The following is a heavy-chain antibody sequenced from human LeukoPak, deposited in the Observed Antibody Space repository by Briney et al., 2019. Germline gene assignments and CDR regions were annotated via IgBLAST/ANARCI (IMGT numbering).Heavy chain of an antibody. V-gene: IGHV3-21*01. D-gene: IGHD5-12*01. CDR1: GFTFSSYS. CDR3: ARDWVATIKVFDY. CDR2: ISSSSSYI. J-gene: IGHJ4*02. Sequence: GGSLRLSSAASGFTFSSYSMNWVRQAPGKGLEWVSSISSSSSYIYYADSVKGRFTISRDNAKISLYLQMNSLRAEDTAVYYCARDWVATIKVFDYWGQGTLVTVSS.